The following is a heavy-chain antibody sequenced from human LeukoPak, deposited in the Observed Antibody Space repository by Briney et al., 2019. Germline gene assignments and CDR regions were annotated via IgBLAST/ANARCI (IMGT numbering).Heavy chain of an antibody. J-gene: IGHJ4*02. CDR3: ARGVRGYSYG. CDR1: GGSFSGYY. V-gene: IGHV4-34*01. D-gene: IGHD5-18*01. CDR2: INHSGST. Sequence: LETLSLTCAVYGGSFSGYYWSWIRQPPGKGLEWIGEINHSGSTNYNPSLKSRVTISVDTSKNQFSLKLSSVTAADTAVYYCARGVRGYSYGWGQGTLVTVSS.